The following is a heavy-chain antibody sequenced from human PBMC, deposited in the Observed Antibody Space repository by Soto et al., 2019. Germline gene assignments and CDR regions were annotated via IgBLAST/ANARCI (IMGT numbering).Heavy chain of an antibody. V-gene: IGHV3-21*01. CDR2: ISSSSSYI. J-gene: IGHJ4*02. Sequence: EVQLVESGGGLVKPGGSLRLSCAASGFTFSSYSMNWVRQAPGKGLEWVSSISSSSSYIYYADSVKGRFTISRDNAKNSLYLQMHSLRAEDTAVYYCARKVATGGSHFDYWGQGTLVTVSS. CDR1: GFTFSSYS. CDR3: ARKVATGGSHFDY. D-gene: IGHD5-12*01.